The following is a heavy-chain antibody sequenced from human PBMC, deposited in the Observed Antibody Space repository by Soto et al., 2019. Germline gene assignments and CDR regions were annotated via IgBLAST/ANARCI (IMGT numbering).Heavy chain of an antibody. D-gene: IGHD3-10*01. Sequence: QVQLVQSGAEVKKPGSSVKVSCKASGGTFSNCTITWVRQAPGQGLEWRGRVIPILDIANFAHKFQGRITTTAETSTTPAYMELSSLRSEDTAVSYCARHHLPMVRGVKGIDYWGQGTLVTVSS. CDR3: ARHHLPMVRGVKGIDY. CDR2: VIPILDIA. CDR1: GGTFSNCT. J-gene: IGHJ4*02. V-gene: IGHV1-69*02.